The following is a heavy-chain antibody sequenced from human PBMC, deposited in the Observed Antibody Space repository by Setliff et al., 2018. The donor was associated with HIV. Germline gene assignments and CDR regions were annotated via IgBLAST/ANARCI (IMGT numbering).Heavy chain of an antibody. J-gene: IGHJ3*02. D-gene: IGHD5-18*01. CDR3: AIPGYTYGVDAFDI. Sequence: PSETLSLTCTVSGGSISSGSYYWSWIRQPAGKGVEWIGRINTSGNTNYNPSLKSRVTISIDTSKNQFSLKLTSVTAADTAVYYCAIPGYTYGVDAFDIWGQGTMVTVSS. V-gene: IGHV4-61*02. CDR1: GGSISSGSYY. CDR2: INTSGNT.